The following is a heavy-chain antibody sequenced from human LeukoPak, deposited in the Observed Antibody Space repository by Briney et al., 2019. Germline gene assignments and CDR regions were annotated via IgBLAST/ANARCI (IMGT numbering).Heavy chain of an antibody. CDR3: ARACGGDSYGGFDY. Sequence: ASVKVSCKASGGTFSSYAISWVRQAPGQGLEWMGRIIPIFGTANYAQKFQGRVTITTDESTSTAYMELSSLRSEDTAVYYCARACGGDSYGGFDYWGQGTLVTVSS. CDR2: IIPIFGTA. CDR1: GGTFSSYA. V-gene: IGHV1-69*05. J-gene: IGHJ4*02. D-gene: IGHD2-21*02.